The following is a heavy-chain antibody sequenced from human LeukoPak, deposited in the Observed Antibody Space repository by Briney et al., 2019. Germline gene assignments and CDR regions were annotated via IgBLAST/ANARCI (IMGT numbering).Heavy chain of an antibody. CDR1: GFTLSSYA. CDR3: AKAPVTTCRGAFCYPFDY. V-gene: IGHV3-23*01. Sequence: GGSLRLSCAASGFTLSSYAMSWVRQALGKGLEWVSAISDTGNTYHADSVKGRFTISRDSSKNTLFLQMNRLRPEGAAVYYCAKAPVTTCRGAFCYPFDYWGLGTLVTVSS. D-gene: IGHD2-15*01. CDR2: ISDTGNT. J-gene: IGHJ4*02.